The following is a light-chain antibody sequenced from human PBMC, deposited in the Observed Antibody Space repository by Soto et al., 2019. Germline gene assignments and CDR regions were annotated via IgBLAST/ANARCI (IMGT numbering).Light chain of an antibody. CDR3: TSYTTSSTHWV. V-gene: IGLV2-14*01. J-gene: IGLJ3*02. CDR1: SSDVGGYNY. Sequence: QSALTQPASVSGSPGQSITISCTGTSSDVGGYNYVSWYQQHPDKAPKLMIYEVSNRPSGVSNRFSGSKSGNTASLTISGLQAEYEADYYCTSYTTSSTHWVFGGGTKLTVL. CDR2: EVS.